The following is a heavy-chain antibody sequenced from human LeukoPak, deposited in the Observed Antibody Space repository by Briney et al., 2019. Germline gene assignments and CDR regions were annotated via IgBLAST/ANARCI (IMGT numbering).Heavy chain of an antibody. J-gene: IGHJ4*02. D-gene: IGHD2-15*01. CDR3: ARDVWGYCSGGSCYSDY. Sequence: PSETLSLTCTVSGGSISSSSYYWGWIRQPPGKGLEWIGSIYYSGSTYYNPSLKSRVTISVDTSKNQFSLKLSSVTAADTAVYYCARDVWGYCSGGSCYSDYWGQGTLVTVSS. CDR1: GGSISSSSYY. V-gene: IGHV4-39*07. CDR2: IYYSGST.